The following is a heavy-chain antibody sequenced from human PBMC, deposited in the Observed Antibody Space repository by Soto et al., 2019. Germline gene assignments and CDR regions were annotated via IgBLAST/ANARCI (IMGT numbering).Heavy chain of an antibody. CDR2: IYYSGST. D-gene: IGHD6-19*01. CDR3: ARVPVQQWLVGGWVDP. V-gene: IGHV4-59*01. Sequence: PAETLSLTCTVSGGSISSYYWSWIRQPPGKGLEWIGYIYYSGSTNYNPSLKSRVTISVDTSKNQFSLKLSSVTAADTAVYYCARVPVQQWLVGGWVDPWGQGTLVT. J-gene: IGHJ5*02. CDR1: GGSISSYY.